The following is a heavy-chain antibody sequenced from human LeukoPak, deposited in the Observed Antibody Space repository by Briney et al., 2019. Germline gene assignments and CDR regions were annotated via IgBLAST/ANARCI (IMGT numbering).Heavy chain of an antibody. CDR1: DGSVSSSSYY. CDR2: IYYSGST. V-gene: IGHV4-61*01. CDR3: ARLGMVWFDP. J-gene: IGHJ5*02. D-gene: IGHD7-27*01. Sequence: SETLSLTCTVSDGSVSSSSYYWSWIRQPPGKGLEWIGYIYYSGSTNYNPSLKSRVTISVDTSKNQFSLKLSSVTAADTAVYYCARLGMVWFDPWGQGTLVTVSS.